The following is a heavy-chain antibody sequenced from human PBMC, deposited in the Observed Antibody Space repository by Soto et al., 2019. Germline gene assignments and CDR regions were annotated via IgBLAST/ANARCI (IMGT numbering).Heavy chain of an antibody. J-gene: IGHJ6*02. CDR3: ATTTELPSYYGMDV. CDR2: INPSGGYT. CDR1: GYTFTSYY. D-gene: IGHD1-26*01. Sequence: ASMKVSCKASGYTFTSYYMNWVRQAPGQGLEWLGIINPSGGYTTYAQRFLGRVTMTSDTSTSTVYMELSSLRSEDTAVYYCATTTELPSYYGMDVWGQGTTVTVSS. V-gene: IGHV1-46*03.